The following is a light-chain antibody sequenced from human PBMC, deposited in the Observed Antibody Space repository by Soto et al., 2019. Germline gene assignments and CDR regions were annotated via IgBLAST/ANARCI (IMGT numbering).Light chain of an antibody. CDR2: LGS. CDR1: QSLLHSNGYNY. J-gene: IGKJ1*01. V-gene: IGKV2-28*01. Sequence: DIVMTQSPLSLPVTPGEPASISCRSSQSLLHSNGYNYLDWYLQKPGQSPQLLIYLGSNRASGVPDRFSGSGSGTDFTLKISRVEAEDVGVYYCMQALQTHRKFGQGTKV. CDR3: MQALQTHRK.